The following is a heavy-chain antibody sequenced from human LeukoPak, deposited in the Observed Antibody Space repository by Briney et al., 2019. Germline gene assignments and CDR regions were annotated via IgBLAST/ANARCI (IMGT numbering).Heavy chain of an antibody. Sequence: PSETLSLTCTVSGGSISTSNYYWGWIRQPPGKGLEWIGSIYHSGSTYYSPSLKSRVAMSVDTSKNQFSLKLSSVTAADTALYFCTRVTYPGLLWFDDWGQGTLVTVSS. V-gene: IGHV4-39*07. D-gene: IGHD3-10*01. J-gene: IGHJ5*02. CDR2: IYHSGST. CDR3: TRVTYPGLLWFDD. CDR1: GGSISTSNYY.